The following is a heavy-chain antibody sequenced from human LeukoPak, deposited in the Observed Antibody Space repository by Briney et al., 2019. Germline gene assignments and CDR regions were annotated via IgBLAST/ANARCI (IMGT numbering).Heavy chain of an antibody. Sequence: ASVKVSCKASGYTFTGCYMHWVRQAPGQGLEWMGWINPNSGGTNYAQKFQGWVTMTRDTSISTAYMELSRLRSDDTAVYYCARESPGAAAGAEYFQHWGQGTLVTVSS. V-gene: IGHV1-2*04. J-gene: IGHJ1*01. CDR1: GYTFTGCY. CDR3: ARESPGAAAGAEYFQH. CDR2: INPNSGGT. D-gene: IGHD6-13*01.